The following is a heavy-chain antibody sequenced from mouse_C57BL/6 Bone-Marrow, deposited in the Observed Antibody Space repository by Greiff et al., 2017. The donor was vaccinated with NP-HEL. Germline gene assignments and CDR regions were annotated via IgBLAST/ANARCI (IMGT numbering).Heavy chain of an antibody. CDR2: IHPSDSDT. J-gene: IGHJ3*01. D-gene: IGHD3-2*02. V-gene: IGHV1-74*01. CDR3: ALTAQATAWFAY. CDR1: GYTFTSYW. Sequence: QVQLQQPGAELVKPGASVKVSCKASGYTFTSYWMHWVKQRPGQGLEWIGRIHPSDSDTNYNQKFKGKATLTVDKSSSTAYMQLSSLTSEDSAVDYCALTAQATAWFAYWGQGTLVTVSA.